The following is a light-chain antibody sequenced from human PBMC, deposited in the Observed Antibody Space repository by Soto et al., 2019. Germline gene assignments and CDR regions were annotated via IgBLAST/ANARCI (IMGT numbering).Light chain of an antibody. V-gene: IGKV1-5*03. J-gene: IGKJ4*01. Sequence: DIQMTQSPSTLSASVGDSVTITCRASQSVNSWLAWYQQKPGEVPKLLIYKASNLESGVPSRFSGSGSGTEFTLTISSLQPDDFVTYYCQQYSRNPLTFGGGTKVEI. CDR2: KAS. CDR1: QSVNSW. CDR3: QQYSRNPLT.